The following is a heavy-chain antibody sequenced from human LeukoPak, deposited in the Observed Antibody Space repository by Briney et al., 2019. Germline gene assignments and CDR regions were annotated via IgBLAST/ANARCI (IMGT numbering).Heavy chain of an antibody. CDR2: IIPIFGTA. J-gene: IGHJ3*02. CDR1: GGTFISYA. Sequence: SVKVSCKASGGTFISYAISWVRQAPGQGLEWMGGIIPIFGTANYAQKFQGRVTITADESTSTAYMELSSLRSEDTAVYYCAIQGYYYDSSGYYYSAFDIWGQGTMVTVSS. V-gene: IGHV1-69*13. D-gene: IGHD3-22*01. CDR3: AIQGYYYDSSGYYYSAFDI.